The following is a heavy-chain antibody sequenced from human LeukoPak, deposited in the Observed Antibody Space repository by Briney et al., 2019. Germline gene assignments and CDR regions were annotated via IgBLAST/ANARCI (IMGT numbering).Heavy chain of an antibody. D-gene: IGHD3-22*01. Sequence: PGRSLRLSCAASGFTFSSYGMHWVRQAPGKGLEWVAVIWYDGSNKYYADSVKGRFTISRDNSKNTLYLQMNSLRAEDTAVYYCARPDRKYYDSSGYPGYWGQGTLVTVSS. CDR3: ARPDRKYYDSSGYPGY. V-gene: IGHV3-33*01. J-gene: IGHJ4*02. CDR2: IWYDGSNK. CDR1: GFTFSSYG.